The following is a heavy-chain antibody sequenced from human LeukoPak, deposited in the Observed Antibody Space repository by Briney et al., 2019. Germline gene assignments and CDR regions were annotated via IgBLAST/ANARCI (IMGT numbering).Heavy chain of an antibody. CDR1: GFTFSSYA. J-gene: IGHJ3*01. V-gene: IGHV3-23*01. D-gene: IGHD2-15*01. CDR2: ISGSGGST. Sequence: GGSLRLSCAASGFTFSSYAMSWVRQAPGKGLEWVSAISGSGGSTYYADSVKGRFTISRDNSKNTLYLQMNSLRAEDTAVYYCAKGQRIVVVVAAKYSTPWETWGQGTMVTVSS. CDR3: AKGQRIVVVVAAKYSTPWET.